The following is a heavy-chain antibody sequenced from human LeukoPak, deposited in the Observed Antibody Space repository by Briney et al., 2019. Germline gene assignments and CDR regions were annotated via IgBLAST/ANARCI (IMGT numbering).Heavy chain of an antibody. CDR2: INPNSGGT. CDR1: GYTFTGYY. Sequence: ASVKVSCKASGYTFTGYYMHWVRQAPGQGLEWMGWINPNSGGTNYAQKFQGRVTMTRDTSISTAYMELSRLRSDDTAVYYCARVAYYYDSSGYYFEGNYYYYYYMDVWGEGTTVTVSS. V-gene: IGHV1-2*02. CDR3: ARVAYYYDSSGYYFEGNYYYYYYMDV. J-gene: IGHJ6*03. D-gene: IGHD3-22*01.